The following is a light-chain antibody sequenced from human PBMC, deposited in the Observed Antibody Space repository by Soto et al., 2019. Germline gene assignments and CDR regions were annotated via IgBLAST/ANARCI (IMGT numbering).Light chain of an antibody. CDR1: QGILSW. CDR3: QQADRIPLT. J-gene: IGKJ4*01. CDR2: AAS. V-gene: IGKV1-12*01. Sequence: DIQMTQSPSSVSASVGDRGTITCRASQGILSWLVWYQQKPGKPPKFLMSAASSLQSGVPSRFSSSRSGTDFTLTISSLQPEDFATYYCQQADRIPLTFGGGTKVEVK.